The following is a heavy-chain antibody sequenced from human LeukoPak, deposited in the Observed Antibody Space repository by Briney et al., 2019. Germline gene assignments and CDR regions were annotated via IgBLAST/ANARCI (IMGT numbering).Heavy chain of an antibody. J-gene: IGHJ4*02. CDR1: GYTFTGYY. CDR2: INPNSGGT. D-gene: IGHD6-13*01. CDR3: ARDEDASSWYDPPPPPSFDY. Sequence: ASVKVSCKASGYTFTGYYMHWVRQAPGQGLEWMGWINPNSGGTNYAQKFQGRVTMTRDTSISTAYMELSRLRSDDTAVYYCARDEDASSWYDPPPPPSFDYWGQGTLVTVSS. V-gene: IGHV1-2*02.